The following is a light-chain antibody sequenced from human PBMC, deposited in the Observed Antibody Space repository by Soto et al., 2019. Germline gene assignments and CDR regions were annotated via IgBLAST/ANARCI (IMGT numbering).Light chain of an antibody. CDR2: AAS. V-gene: IGKV1-39*01. CDR3: QQSYSTPRT. J-gene: IGKJ1*01. CDR1: QSISSS. Sequence: DIQMTQSPSSLSASVRDRVTMTCRASQSISSSLNWYQQKPGKAPKLLIYAASSLQSGVPSRFSGSGSGTDFTLTISSLQPEDFATYYCQQSYSTPRTFGQGTKVEIK.